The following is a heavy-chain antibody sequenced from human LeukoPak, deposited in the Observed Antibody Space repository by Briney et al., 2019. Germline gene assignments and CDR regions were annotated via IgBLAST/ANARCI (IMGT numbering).Heavy chain of an antibody. D-gene: IGHD5-24*01. Sequence: GSSVKVSCKASGGTFSSYAISWVRQAPGQGLEWMGGIIPIFGTANYAQKFQGRVRITADESTSTAYMELSSLRSEDTAVYYCASSITPDPPADWGQGTMVTVSS. V-gene: IGHV1-69*01. CDR1: GGTFSSYA. CDR3: ASSITPDPPAD. J-gene: IGHJ3*01. CDR2: IIPIFGTA.